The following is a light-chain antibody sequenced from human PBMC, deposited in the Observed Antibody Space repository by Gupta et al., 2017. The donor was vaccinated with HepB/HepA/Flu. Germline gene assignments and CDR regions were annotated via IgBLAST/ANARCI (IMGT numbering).Light chain of an antibody. CDR3: QHSNSAPFT. J-gene: IGKJ4*01. Sequence: DIQMTQSPSSLSASVGDRVTITCRASQSISSYLNWYQQKPGKAPNLLIYAASSVQSGVPSRFSGSGSGTDFALTISRLQPEDFATYYCQHSNSAPFTFGRGTKVEIK. CDR1: QSISSY. V-gene: IGKV1-39*01. CDR2: AAS.